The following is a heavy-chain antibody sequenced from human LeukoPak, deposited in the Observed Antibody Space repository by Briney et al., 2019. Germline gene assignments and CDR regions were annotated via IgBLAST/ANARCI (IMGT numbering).Heavy chain of an antibody. V-gene: IGHV4-34*01. Sequence: SETLSLTCAVYGGSFSGYYWSWIRQPPGKGLEWIGEINHSGSTNYNPSLKSRVTISVDTSKNQFSLKLSSVTAADTAVYYCARATMVRGTYYMDVWGKGTTVTISS. CDR1: GGSFSGYY. CDR3: ARATMVRGTYYMDV. J-gene: IGHJ6*03. D-gene: IGHD3-10*01. CDR2: INHSGST.